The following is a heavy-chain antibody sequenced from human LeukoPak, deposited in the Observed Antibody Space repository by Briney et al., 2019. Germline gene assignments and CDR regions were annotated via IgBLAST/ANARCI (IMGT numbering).Heavy chain of an antibody. D-gene: IGHD6-13*01. Sequence: GGSLRLSCAASGFTFSSYAMSCVRPAPGKGLEWGSAISGSGGSTYYADSVKGRFTISRDNSKNTLYLQMNSLRAEDTAVYYCAKLIIGVAAAGTSASDFWGQGTPVTVSS. CDR1: GFTFSSYA. V-gene: IGHV3-23*01. CDR3: AKLIIGVAAAGTSASDF. CDR2: ISGSGGST. J-gene: IGHJ4*02.